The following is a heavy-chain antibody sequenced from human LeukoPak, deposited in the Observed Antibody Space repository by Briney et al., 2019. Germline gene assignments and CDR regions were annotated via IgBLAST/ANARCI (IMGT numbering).Heavy chain of an antibody. V-gene: IGHV4-39*01. CDR1: GGSISNSNYY. J-gene: IGHJ4*02. CDR2: IYYSGST. D-gene: IGHD4-17*01. CDR3: ARHQKTTVLSSSYLDY. Sequence: SETLSLTCTVSGGSISNSNYYWGWIRQPPEKGLEWIGSIYYSGSTFYRASLKSRATISADTSKNQFSLRLSFVTAADTAVYYCARHQKTTVLSSSYLDYWGPGTLVTVSS.